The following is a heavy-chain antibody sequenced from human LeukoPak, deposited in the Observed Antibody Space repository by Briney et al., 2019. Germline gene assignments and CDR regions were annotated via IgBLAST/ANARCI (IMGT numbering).Heavy chain of an antibody. CDR1: GYTFTGYY. J-gene: IGHJ4*02. D-gene: IGHD3-3*01. Sequence: ASVKVSCKASGYTFTGYYMHWVRQAPGQGLEWMGWISPNSGGTNYAQKFQGRVTMTRDTSISTAYMELSRLRSDDTAVYYCARVPYDFWSGYYQLDFDYWGQGTLVTVSS. CDR3: ARVPYDFWSGYYQLDFDY. V-gene: IGHV1-2*02. CDR2: ISPNSGGT.